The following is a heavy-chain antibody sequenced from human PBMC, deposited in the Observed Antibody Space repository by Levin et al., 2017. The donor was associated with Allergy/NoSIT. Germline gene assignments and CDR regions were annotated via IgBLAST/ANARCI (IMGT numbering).Heavy chain of an antibody. V-gene: IGHV4-61*01. D-gene: IGHD6-25*01. Sequence: SETLSLTCTVSGGSVTSGSYCWSWIRQPPGKGLEWIGYIYYSGGTHYNPSLKSRVTISIDTSKNQFSLKLSSVTAADTAVYYCARDRAASASHDAFDIWGQGTMVAVSS. CDR1: GGSVTSGSYC. J-gene: IGHJ3*02. CDR2: IYYSGGT. CDR3: ARDRAASASHDAFDI.